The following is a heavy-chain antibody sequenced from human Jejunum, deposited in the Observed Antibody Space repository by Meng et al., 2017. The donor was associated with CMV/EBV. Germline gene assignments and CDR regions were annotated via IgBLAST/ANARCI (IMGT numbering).Heavy chain of an antibody. V-gene: IGHV3-23*01. CDR1: GFTFNTYA. CDR2: ISGSGGST. D-gene: IGHD3-3*01. CDR3: ARGNDFRYGMDV. Sequence: SGFTFNTYAMTWVRQAPGKGLEWVSAISGSGGSTYYADSVKSRFTISRDNSKNTLYLQMNSLRAEDTAVYYCARGNDFRYGMDVWGQGTTVTVSS. J-gene: IGHJ6*02.